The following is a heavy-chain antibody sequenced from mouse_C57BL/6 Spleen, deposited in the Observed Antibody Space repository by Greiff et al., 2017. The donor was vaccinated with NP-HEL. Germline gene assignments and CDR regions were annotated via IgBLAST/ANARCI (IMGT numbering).Heavy chain of an antibody. CDR3: GRQEGTTVGGAYAMDY. CDR1: GFTFSSYG. D-gene: IGHD1-1*01. CDR2: ISSGGSYT. V-gene: IGHV5-6*02. J-gene: IGHJ4*01. Sequence: EVMLVESGGDLVKPGGSLKLSCAASGFTFSSYGMSWVRQTPDKRLEWVATISSGGSYTYYPDSVKGRFTISRDNAKNTLYLQMSSLKSEDTAMYCCGRQEGTTVGGAYAMDYWGQGTSVTVSS.